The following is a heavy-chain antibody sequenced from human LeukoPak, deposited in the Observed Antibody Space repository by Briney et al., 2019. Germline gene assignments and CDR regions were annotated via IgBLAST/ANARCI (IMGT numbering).Heavy chain of an antibody. V-gene: IGHV4-38-2*02. CDR1: GYSISSGYY. D-gene: IGHD6-19*01. J-gene: IGHJ4*02. CDR3: ARFGAVAAHDY. Sequence: SETLSLTCTVSGYSISSGYYWGWIRQPPGKGLEWIGSIYHSGSTNYNPSLKSRVTISVDTSKNQFSLKLSSVTAADTAVYYCARFGAVAAHDYWGQGTLVTVSS. CDR2: IYHSGST.